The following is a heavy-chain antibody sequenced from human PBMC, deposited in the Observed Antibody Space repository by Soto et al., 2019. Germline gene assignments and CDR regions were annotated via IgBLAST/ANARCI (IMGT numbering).Heavy chain of an antibody. Sequence: EVQLVESGGGLVKPGGSLRLSFAASGFTFINAWMSWFRQAPGKGLEWVGRIKSKTDGGTTDYAAPVKGRFTISRDDSKNTLYLQMNSLKTEDTAVYYCAPSSGGIWGQGTMVTVSS. V-gene: IGHV3-15*01. J-gene: IGHJ3*02. CDR3: APSSGGI. CDR1: GFTFINAW. CDR2: IKSKTDGGTT. D-gene: IGHD2-15*01.